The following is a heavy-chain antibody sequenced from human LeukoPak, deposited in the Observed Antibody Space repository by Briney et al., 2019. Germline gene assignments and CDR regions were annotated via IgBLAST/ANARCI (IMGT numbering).Heavy chain of an antibody. J-gene: IGHJ5*02. CDR3: ASLAGSYNGVENWLDT. V-gene: IGHV3-11*06. Sequence: GRFTISRDNANNSLYLQMNSLGAEDTAVYYCASLAGSYNGVENWLDTWGQGILVTVSS. D-gene: IGHD3-10*01.